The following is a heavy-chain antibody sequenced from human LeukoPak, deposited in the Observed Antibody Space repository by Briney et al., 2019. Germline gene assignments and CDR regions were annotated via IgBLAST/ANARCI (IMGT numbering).Heavy chain of an antibody. D-gene: IGHD2-2*01. V-gene: IGHV1-69*04. CDR1: GGTFSSYA. Sequence: GSSVKVSCKASGGTFSSYAISWVRQAPGQGLEWMGRIIPILGIANYAQKFQGRVTITADKSTSTAYMELSSLRSEDTAAYYCAREHEGYCSSTSCRLDYWGQGTLVTVSS. CDR3: AREHEGYCSSTSCRLDY. CDR2: IIPILGIA. J-gene: IGHJ4*02.